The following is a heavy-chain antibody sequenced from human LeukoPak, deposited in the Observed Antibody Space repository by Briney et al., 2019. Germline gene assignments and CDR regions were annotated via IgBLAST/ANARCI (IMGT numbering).Heavy chain of an antibody. CDR2: IIPMFRTA. Sequence: SVKVSCKASGGTFSNYGISWVRQAPGQGLEWMGGIIPMFRTAIYAQKFQGRVTIIADKSTSTAYMELSSLRSEDTAVYYCATGLEITYVDGYNYFDYWGQGTLVTVSS. J-gene: IGHJ4*02. CDR1: GGTFSNYG. CDR3: ATGLEITYVDGYNYFDY. V-gene: IGHV1-69*06. D-gene: IGHD5-24*01.